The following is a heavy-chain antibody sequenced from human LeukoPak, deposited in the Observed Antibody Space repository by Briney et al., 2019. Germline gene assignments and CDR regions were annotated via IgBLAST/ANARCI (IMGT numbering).Heavy chain of an antibody. CDR1: GFTFSNYA. V-gene: IGHV3-23*01. J-gene: IGHJ6*03. CDR2: ISISGDGT. D-gene: IGHD4-11*01. CDR3: AKGGRENYSYYYMDV. Sequence: GGSLRLSCAASGFTFSNYAMSWVRQAPGKGLEWVSAISISGDGTYYADSVKGRFTISRDNSKNTLYLQVNSLRVEDTAVYYCAKGGRENYSYYYMDVWGKGTTVTVSS.